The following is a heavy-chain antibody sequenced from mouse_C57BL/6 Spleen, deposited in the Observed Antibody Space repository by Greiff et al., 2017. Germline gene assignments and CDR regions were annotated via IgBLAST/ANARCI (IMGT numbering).Heavy chain of an antibody. CDR3: ARRKSYGSSSNYFDY. Sequence: QVQLQQPGAELVKPGASVKLSCKASGYTFTSYWMQWVKQRPGQGLEWIGEIDPSDSYTNYNQKFKGKATLTVDTSSSTAYMQLSSLTSEDSAVYYCARRKSYGSSSNYFDYWGQGTTLTVSS. V-gene: IGHV1-50*01. J-gene: IGHJ2*01. CDR1: GYTFTSYW. D-gene: IGHD1-1*01. CDR2: IDPSDSYT.